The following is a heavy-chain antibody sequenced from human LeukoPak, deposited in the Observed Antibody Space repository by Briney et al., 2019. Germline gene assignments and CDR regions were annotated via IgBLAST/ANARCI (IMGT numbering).Heavy chain of an antibody. Sequence: SETLSLTCTVSGGPISSSSYYWGWIRQPPGKGLEWIGSIYYSGSTYYNPSLKSRVTISVDTSKNQFSLKLSSVTAADTAVYYCARDPTELSSGYYPFDYWGQGTLVTVSS. J-gene: IGHJ4*02. CDR3: ARDPTELSSGYYPFDY. CDR1: GGPISSSSYY. D-gene: IGHD3-22*01. CDR2: IYYSGST. V-gene: IGHV4-39*07.